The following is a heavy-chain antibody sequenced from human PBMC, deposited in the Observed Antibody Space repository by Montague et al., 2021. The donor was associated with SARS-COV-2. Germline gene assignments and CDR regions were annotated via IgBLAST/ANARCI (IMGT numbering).Heavy chain of an antibody. V-gene: IGHV2-5*02. J-gene: IGHJ4*02. CDR3: AHKVKWELYYFDY. CDR1: GFSLSTSGEG. CDR2: IFWDDDK. Sequence: PALVKPTQTLTLTCTVSGFSLSTSGEGVGWIRQPPGKALEWLALIFWDDDKRYSPSLKNRVTITKDTSKNQVVLRMTNMDPLDTATYYCAHKVKWELYYFDYWGQGILVTVSS. D-gene: IGHD4-23*01.